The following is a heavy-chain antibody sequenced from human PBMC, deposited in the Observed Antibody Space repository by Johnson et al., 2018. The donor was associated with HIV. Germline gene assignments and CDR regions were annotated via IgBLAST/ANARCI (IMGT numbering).Heavy chain of an antibody. CDR2: IKQDGSEK. Sequence: VQLVESGGGLVQPGGSLRLSCAASGFTFSSYWMSWVRQAPGKGLEWVANIKQDGSEKYYVDSVKGRFTISRDNAKNSLYLQMNSLRAEDTAVYYCASLVAGNVEYTFGIWGQGTMVTVSS. CDR1: GFTFSSYW. CDR3: ASLVAGNVEYTFGI. J-gene: IGHJ3*02. D-gene: IGHD6-19*01. V-gene: IGHV3-7*02.